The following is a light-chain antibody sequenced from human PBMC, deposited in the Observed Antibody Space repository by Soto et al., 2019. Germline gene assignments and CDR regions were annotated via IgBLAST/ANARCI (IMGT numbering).Light chain of an antibody. CDR3: QQYGSSPAT. Sequence: VVLTHSPGTLSFSPGEIATLSFRASQSVSSNYLAWYQQKPGQAPRLLIYGASSRAIGIPDRFSGSGSGTDFTLTISRLEPEDFAVYYCQQYGSSPATFGQGTKVDIK. CDR1: QSVSSNY. J-gene: IGKJ1*01. CDR2: GAS. V-gene: IGKV3-20*01.